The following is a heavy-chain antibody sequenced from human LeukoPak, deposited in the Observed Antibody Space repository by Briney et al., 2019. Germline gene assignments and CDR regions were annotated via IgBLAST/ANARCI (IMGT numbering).Heavy chain of an antibody. CDR2: IYYSGST. D-gene: IGHD3-10*01. Sequence: PSETLSLTCTVSGGSISSSSYCWGWIRQPPGKGLEWIGSIYYSGSTYYNPSLKSRVTISVDTSKNQFSLKLSSVTAADTAVYYCARSSYYYGSGSYPYNWFDPWGQGTLVTVSS. V-gene: IGHV4-39*07. J-gene: IGHJ5*02. CDR3: ARSSYYYGSGSYPYNWFDP. CDR1: GGSISSSSYC.